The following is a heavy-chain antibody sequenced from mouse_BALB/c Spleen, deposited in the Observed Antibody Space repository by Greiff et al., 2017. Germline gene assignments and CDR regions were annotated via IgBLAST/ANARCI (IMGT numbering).Heavy chain of an antibody. V-gene: IGHV5-6-5*01. Sequence: EVKLMESGGGLVKPGGSLKLSCAASGFTFSSYAMSWVRQTPEKRLEWVASISSGGSTYYPDSVKGRFTISRDNARNILYLQMSSLRSEDTAMYYCARASKDFDYWGQGTTLTVSS. J-gene: IGHJ2*01. CDR2: ISSGGST. CDR1: GFTFSSYA. CDR3: ARASKDFDY.